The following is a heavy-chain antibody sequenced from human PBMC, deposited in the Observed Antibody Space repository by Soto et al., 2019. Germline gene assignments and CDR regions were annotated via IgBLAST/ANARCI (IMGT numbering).Heavy chain of an antibody. Sequence: EVQLVESGGGLVQPGGSVRLACAASGFTFNSYWMNWVRQAPGKGLEWVANIKQDGSEQYYVDSVRGRFSVSRDNANNLMYLQMSSPRAEDTAVYYCARGLTAGVFYDHTWGGYLPKTYGLDVWGQGTAVTASS. V-gene: IGHV3-7*01. CDR1: GFTFNSYW. CDR3: ARGLTAGVFYDHTWGGYLPKTYGLDV. CDR2: IKQDGSEQ. D-gene: IGHD3-16*02. J-gene: IGHJ6*02.